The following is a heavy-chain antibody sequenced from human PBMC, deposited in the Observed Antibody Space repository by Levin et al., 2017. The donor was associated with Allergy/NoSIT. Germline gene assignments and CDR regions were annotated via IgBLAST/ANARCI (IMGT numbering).Heavy chain of an antibody. V-gene: IGHV3-23*01. CDR1: GFTFSSYA. J-gene: IGHJ6*03. Sequence: SCAASGFTFSSYAMSWVRQAPGKGLEWVSAISGSGGSTYYADSVKGRFTISRDNSKNTLYLQMNSLRAEDTAVYYCAKTPPSYCSSTSCYSVFRYYYYYMDVWGKGTTVTVSS. CDR3: AKTPPSYCSSTSCYSVFRYYYYYMDV. D-gene: IGHD2-2*01. CDR2: ISGSGGST.